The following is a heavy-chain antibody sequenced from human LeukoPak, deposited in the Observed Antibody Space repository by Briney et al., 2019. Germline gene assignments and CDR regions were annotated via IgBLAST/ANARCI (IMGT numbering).Heavy chain of an antibody. J-gene: IGHJ4*02. CDR1: GFSFSVYA. Sequence: GGSLRLSCAASGFSFSVYATSWVRQAPGKGLEWVSSISGSGGTTYYADSVKGRFTISRDNSRNTLYLQMNSLRAEDTAVYYCAKETVAAYYWGQGTLVTVSS. D-gene: IGHD6-19*01. CDR3: AKETVAAYY. CDR2: ISGSGGTT. V-gene: IGHV3-23*01.